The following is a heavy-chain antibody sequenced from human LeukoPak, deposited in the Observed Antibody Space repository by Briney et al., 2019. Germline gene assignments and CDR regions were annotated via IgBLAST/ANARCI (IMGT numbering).Heavy chain of an antibody. V-gene: IGHV3-30*02. J-gene: IGHJ6*03. Sequence: PGGSLRLSCAASGFTFSTYGMHWVRQAPGKGLEWVTFIRYDGSNKYYADSVKGRFTISRDNSKNTLYLQMNSLRSEDTAVYYCATNPLGSLYYYYMDVWGKGTTVTVSS. CDR2: IRYDGSNK. CDR3: ATNPLGSLYYYYMDV. CDR1: GFTFSTYG.